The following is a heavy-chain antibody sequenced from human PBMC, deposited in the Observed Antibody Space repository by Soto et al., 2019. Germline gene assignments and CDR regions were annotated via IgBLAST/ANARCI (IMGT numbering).Heavy chain of an antibody. Sequence: GGSLRLSCAASGFTFSNYAMSWVRQAPGKGLEWVSGVGGGGDSTYYADSVKGRFTISRDNSKDTLYLQMNSLRAEDTAVYYCAKSPLGYCSGGSCYPPHYFDYWGQGTLVTVSS. D-gene: IGHD2-15*01. CDR3: AKSPLGYCSGGSCYPPHYFDY. J-gene: IGHJ4*02. CDR1: GFTFSNYA. CDR2: VGGGGDST. V-gene: IGHV3-23*01.